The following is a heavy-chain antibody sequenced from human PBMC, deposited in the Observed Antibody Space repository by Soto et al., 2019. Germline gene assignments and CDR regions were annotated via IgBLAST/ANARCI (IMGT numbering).Heavy chain of an antibody. CDR1: GFTFSNYA. D-gene: IGHD1-26*01. Sequence: GGSLRLSCAASGFTFSNYAMSWVRQAPGKGLEWVSAISGSVGSTYYADSVKGRFTISRDNSKNTLYLQINSLRAEDTAVYYCATIGVATTSENWFDPWGQGTLVTVSS. CDR3: ATIGVATTSENWFDP. V-gene: IGHV3-23*01. J-gene: IGHJ5*02. CDR2: ISGSVGST.